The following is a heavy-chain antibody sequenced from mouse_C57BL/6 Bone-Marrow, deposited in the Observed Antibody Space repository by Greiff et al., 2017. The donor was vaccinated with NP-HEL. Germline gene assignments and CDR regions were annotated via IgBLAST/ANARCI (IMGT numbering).Heavy chain of an antibody. J-gene: IGHJ3*01. CDR1: GYTFTSYW. Sequence: QVQLQQPGAELVKPGASVKLSCKASGYTFTSYWMHWVKQRPGQGLEWIGMIHPNSGSTNYNEKFKSKATLTVDKSSSTAYMQLSSLTSEDSAVYYCAYYYGSRDVSFAYWGQGALLTVSA. V-gene: IGHV1-64*01. D-gene: IGHD1-1*01. CDR2: IHPNSGST. CDR3: AYYYGSRDVSFAY.